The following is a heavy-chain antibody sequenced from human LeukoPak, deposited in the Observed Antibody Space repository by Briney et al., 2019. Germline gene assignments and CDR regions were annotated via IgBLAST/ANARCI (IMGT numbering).Heavy chain of an antibody. D-gene: IGHD6-13*01. CDR1: GYTFTSYG. Sequence: GASVKVSCKASGYTFTSYGISWVRQAAGQGLEWMGWISTYNGDTNYAQKLQGRVTMTTDTSTSTAYMEPRSLRSDDTAVYYCARDPMEQQLVQGGNWGQGTLVTVSS. CDR2: ISTYNGDT. V-gene: IGHV1-18*01. J-gene: IGHJ4*02. CDR3: ARDPMEQQLVQGGN.